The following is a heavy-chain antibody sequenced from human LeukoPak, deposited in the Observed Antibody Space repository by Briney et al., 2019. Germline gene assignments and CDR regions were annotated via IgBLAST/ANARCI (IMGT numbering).Heavy chain of an antibody. CDR2: TNGDGSDT. CDR3: VRDGEYSHGIDFDY. Sequence: GGSLRLSCAASGFTLSNSWMHWVRQAPGKGLVWVSRTNGDGSDTSYADSVKGRFTISRDSATNTLYLQMDSLRAEDTAIYYCVRDGEYSHGIDFDYWGQGTLVTVSS. CDR1: GFTLSNSW. V-gene: IGHV3-74*01. D-gene: IGHD5-18*01. J-gene: IGHJ4*02.